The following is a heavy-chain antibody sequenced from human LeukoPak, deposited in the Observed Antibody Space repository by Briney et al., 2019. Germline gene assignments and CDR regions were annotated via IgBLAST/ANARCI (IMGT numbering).Heavy chain of an antibody. J-gene: IGHJ4*02. D-gene: IGHD5-12*01. CDR1: GGSISSGDYY. CDR3: ARDQGGYGY. CDR2: IYNTGNT. V-gene: IGHV4-30-4*01. Sequence: SETLSLTCTVSGGSISSGDYYWGWIRQPPGKGLEWIVYIYNTGNTYYNPSLKSRVTISVDTSKNQFSLRLSSVTAADTALYYCARDQGGYGYWGQGTLVTVSS.